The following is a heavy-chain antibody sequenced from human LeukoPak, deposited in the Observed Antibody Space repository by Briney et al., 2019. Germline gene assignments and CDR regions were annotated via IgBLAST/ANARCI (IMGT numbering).Heavy chain of an antibody. CDR2: ISGDGSIT. CDR3: AMDDYHRY. D-gene: IGHD4-11*01. J-gene: IGHJ4*02. Sequence: GGSLRLSCAASGFSLRGFWMHWVRQTPGKGLVWVSRISGDGSITKYADSVKGRFTISRDNAQNTLFLQMDSLRAEDTAVYYCAMDDYHRYWGQGTLVTVSS. V-gene: IGHV3-74*01. CDR1: GFSLRGFW.